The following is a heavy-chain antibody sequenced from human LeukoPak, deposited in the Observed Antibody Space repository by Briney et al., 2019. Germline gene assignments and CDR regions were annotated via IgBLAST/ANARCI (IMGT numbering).Heavy chain of an antibody. CDR2: IYYSGST. CDR1: GGSISSYY. Sequence: SETLSLTCTVSGGSISSYYWSWIGQPPGKRLEWIGYIYYSGSTNYNPSLKSRVTISVDTSKNQFSLKLSSVTAADTAVYYCARDRGDFWSGYYSHYFDYWGQGTPVTVSS. J-gene: IGHJ4*02. V-gene: IGHV4-59*01. D-gene: IGHD3-3*01. CDR3: ARDRGDFWSGYYSHYFDY.